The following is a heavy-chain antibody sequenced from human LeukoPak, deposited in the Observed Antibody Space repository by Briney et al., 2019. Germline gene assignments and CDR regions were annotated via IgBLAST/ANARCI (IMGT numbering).Heavy chain of an antibody. CDR3: AKAMVRGVIGKDAFDI. CDR2: ISWDGGST. Sequence: QPGGSLRLSCAASGFTFDDYTMHWVRQAPGKGLEWVSLISWDGGSTYYADSVKGRFTISRDNSKNSPYLQMNSLRTEDTALYYCAKAMVRGVIGKDAFDIWGQGTMVTVSS. J-gene: IGHJ3*02. D-gene: IGHD3-10*01. V-gene: IGHV3-43*01. CDR1: GFTFDDYT.